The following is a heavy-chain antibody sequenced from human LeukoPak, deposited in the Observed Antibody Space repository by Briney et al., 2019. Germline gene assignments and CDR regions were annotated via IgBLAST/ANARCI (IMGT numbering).Heavy chain of an antibody. V-gene: IGHV1-69*04. Sequence: SVKVPCKASGGTFSSYAISWVRQAPGQGLEWMGRIIPILGIANYAQKFQGRVTITADKSTSTAYMELSSLRSEDTAVYYCARARSSSFTGKEYYFDYWGQGTLVTVSS. J-gene: IGHJ4*02. CDR3: ARARSSSFTGKEYYFDY. CDR1: GGTFSSYA. CDR2: IIPILGIA. D-gene: IGHD6-6*01.